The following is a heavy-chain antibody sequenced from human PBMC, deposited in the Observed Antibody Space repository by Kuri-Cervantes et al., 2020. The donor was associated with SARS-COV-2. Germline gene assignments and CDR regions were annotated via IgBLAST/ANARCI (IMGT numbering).Heavy chain of an antibody. Sequence: ESLKISCTVSGGSISSAYYYWGWIRQPPGKGLEWIGSIYYSGDSDRNPALKSRVTISVDTSKNQFSLKLSSVTAADTAVYYCARGKSGPAAIPFQHWGQGTLVTVSS. CDR2: IYYSGDS. V-gene: IGHV4-39*07. J-gene: IGHJ1*01. CDR1: GGSISSAYYY. D-gene: IGHD2-2*01. CDR3: ARGKSGPAAIPFQH.